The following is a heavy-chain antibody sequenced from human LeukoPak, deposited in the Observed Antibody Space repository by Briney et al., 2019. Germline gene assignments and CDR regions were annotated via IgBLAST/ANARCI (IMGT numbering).Heavy chain of an antibody. V-gene: IGHV3-30*04. Sequence: GGSLRLSCAASGFTFSSYAMHWVRQAPGKGLEWVAVISYDGSNKYYADSVKGRFTISRDNSKNTLYLQMNSLRAEDTAVYYCARDPSYSGSYYFDYWGQGTLVTVSS. CDR1: GFTFSSYA. D-gene: IGHD1-26*01. CDR3: ARDPSYSGSYYFDY. J-gene: IGHJ4*02. CDR2: ISYDGSNK.